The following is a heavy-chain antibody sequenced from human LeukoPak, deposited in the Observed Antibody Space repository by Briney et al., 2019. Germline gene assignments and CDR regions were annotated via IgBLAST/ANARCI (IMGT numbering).Heavy chain of an antibody. V-gene: IGHV3-23*01. Sequence: GGSLRLSCAASGFTFSSYAMSWVRQAPGKGLEWVSAISGSGGSTYYADSVKGRFTISRDNSKNTLYLQMNSLRAEDTAVYYCAKDKGFYYYGSPDYWGQGTLVTVSS. J-gene: IGHJ4*02. CDR2: ISGSGGST. D-gene: IGHD3-10*01. CDR3: AKDKGFYYYGSPDY. CDR1: GFTFSSYA.